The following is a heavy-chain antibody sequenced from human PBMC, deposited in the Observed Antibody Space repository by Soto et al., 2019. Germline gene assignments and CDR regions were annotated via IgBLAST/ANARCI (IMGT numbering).Heavy chain of an antibody. Sequence: QVHLVESGGGVVQPGESLRLSCAASGFVFSAYGIHWVRQAPGKGLDWVTLIWFDGSNTYYAGSVKGRFTISRDTPRNTENFEMNSLREEDTPVYYCVRVCRSGGWNHYLDYWGQGTLVTVSS. D-gene: IGHD2-15*01. CDR1: GFVFSAYG. V-gene: IGHV3-33*01. CDR3: VRVCRSGGWNHYLDY. J-gene: IGHJ4*02. CDR2: IWFDGSNT.